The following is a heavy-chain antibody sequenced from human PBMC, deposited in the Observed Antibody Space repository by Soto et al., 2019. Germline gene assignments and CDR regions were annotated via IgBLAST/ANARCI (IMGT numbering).Heavy chain of an antibody. V-gene: IGHV1-3*01. D-gene: IGHD3-3*01. CDR3: ARDLRITIFGGDYYYGMDV. CDR2: INAGNGNT. J-gene: IGHJ6*02. Sequence: QVPLVQSGAEVKKPGASVKVSCKASGYTFTSYAMHWVRQAPGQRLEWMGWINAGNGNTKYSQKFQGRVTITRDTSASTAYMERSSLRSEDTAVYYCARDLRITIFGGDYYYGMDVWGQGTTVTVSS. CDR1: GYTFTSYA.